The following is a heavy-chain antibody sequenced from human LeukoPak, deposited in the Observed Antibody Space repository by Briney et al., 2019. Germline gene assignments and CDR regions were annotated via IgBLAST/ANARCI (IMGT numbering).Heavy chain of an antibody. CDR1: GFTFSSYA. D-gene: IGHD6-19*01. CDR3: ARMGAVAVGVDV. V-gene: IGHV3-23*01. J-gene: IGHJ6*02. Sequence: QPGGSLRLSCAASGFTFSSYAMSWVRQAPGKGLEWVSAISGSGGSTYYADSVKGRFTISRDNSKNTLYLQMNSLRAEDTAVYYCARMGAVAVGVDVWGQGTTVTVSS. CDR2: ISGSGGST.